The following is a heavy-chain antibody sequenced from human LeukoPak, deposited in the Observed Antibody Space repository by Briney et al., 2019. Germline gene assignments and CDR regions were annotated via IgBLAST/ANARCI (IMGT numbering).Heavy chain of an antibody. D-gene: IGHD1-26*01. V-gene: IGHV3-7*01. CDR3: ARDGIVGAHNWFDP. CDR2: IKQDGSEK. CDR1: GFTFSSHW. J-gene: IGHJ5*02. Sequence: GGSLRLSCAASGFTFSSHWMSWVRQAPGKGLEWVANIKQDGSEKYYVDSVKGRFTISRDNAKNSLYLQMNSLRAEDTAVYYCARDGIVGAHNWFDPWGQGTLVTVSS.